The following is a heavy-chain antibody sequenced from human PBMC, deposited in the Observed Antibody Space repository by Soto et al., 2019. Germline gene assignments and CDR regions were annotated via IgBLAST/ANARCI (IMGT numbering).Heavy chain of an antibody. CDR3: ARDVDTSVVGLYYFDP. CDR2: ISSSSSYI. D-gene: IGHD5-18*01. Sequence: PGGSLRLSCAASGFTFSDYTMNWVRQAPGKGLEWVSSISSSSSYIYYADSVKGRFTISRHNAKNSLYLQMNSLRPEDTAFYFCARDVDTSVVGLYYFDPWGQGTLVTVSS. CDR1: GFTFSDYT. J-gene: IGHJ5*02. V-gene: IGHV3-21*01.